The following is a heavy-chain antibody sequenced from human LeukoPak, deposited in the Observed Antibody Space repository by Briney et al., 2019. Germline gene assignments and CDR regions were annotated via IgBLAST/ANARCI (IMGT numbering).Heavy chain of an antibody. CDR2: IYYSGST. CDR1: GGSISSSSYY. V-gene: IGHV4-39*07. Sequence: SETLSLTCTVSGGSISSSSYYWGWIRQPPGKGLEWIGSIYYSGSTYYNPSLKSRVTISVDTSKNQFSLKLSSVTAADTAVYYCASGVVLLWFGEFTNWFDPWGQGTLVTVSS. J-gene: IGHJ5*02. D-gene: IGHD3-10*01. CDR3: ASGVVLLWFGEFTNWFDP.